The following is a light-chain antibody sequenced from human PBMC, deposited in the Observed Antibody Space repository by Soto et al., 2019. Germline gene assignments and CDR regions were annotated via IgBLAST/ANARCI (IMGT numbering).Light chain of an antibody. J-gene: IGKJ4*01. CDR3: QQYNHWPPRT. Sequence: EIVMTQSPATLSVSPGERATLSCRASQSVSSNFAWYQQKPGQAPRLLIYGASPRATVIPARFSGSGSGTEFTLTISSLQSEDFAVYSCQQYNHWPPRTFGRGTKVEIK. CDR1: QSVSSN. CDR2: GAS. V-gene: IGKV3-15*01.